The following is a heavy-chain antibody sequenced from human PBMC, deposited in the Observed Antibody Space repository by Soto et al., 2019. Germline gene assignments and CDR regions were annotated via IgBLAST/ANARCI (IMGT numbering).Heavy chain of an antibody. CDR3: AKSLYYYDSSPLDH. CDR2: TNSDGTDS. CDR1: GFDFEDYA. D-gene: IGHD3-22*01. J-gene: IGHJ4*02. Sequence: GGSLRLSCAAAGFDFEDYAMHWVRPVPGKGLEWVSLTNSDGTDSYYMDSVKGRFTISRDNAKRTLYLQMDRLRPEDTALYFCAKSLYYYDSSPLDHWGQGTLVTVSS. V-gene: IGHV3-43D*04.